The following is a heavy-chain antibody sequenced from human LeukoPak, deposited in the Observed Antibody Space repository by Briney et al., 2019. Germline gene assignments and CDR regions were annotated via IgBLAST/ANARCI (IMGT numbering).Heavy chain of an antibody. D-gene: IGHD2-2*01. J-gene: IGHJ4*02. V-gene: IGHV4-59*12. Sequence: SETLSLTCTVSGGSISSYYWSWIRQPPGKGLEWIGYMYYSGSTNYNPSLKSRVTISVDMSKNRFSLKVSSVTAADTAVYYCARSTEGYCSSTSCYVFDYWGQGTLVTVSS. CDR2: MYYSGST. CDR3: ARSTEGYCSSTSCYVFDY. CDR1: GGSISSYY.